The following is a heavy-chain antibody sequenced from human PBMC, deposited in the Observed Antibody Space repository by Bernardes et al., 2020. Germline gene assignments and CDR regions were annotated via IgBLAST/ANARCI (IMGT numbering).Heavy chain of an antibody. CDR3: ARDLISAYYDFWSGYPRNYYGMDV. D-gene: IGHD3-3*01. J-gene: IGHJ6*02. CDR1: GYTFTGYY. CDR2: INPNSGGT. V-gene: IGHV1-2*04. Sequence: ASMKVSCKASGYTFTGYYMHWVRQAPGQGLEWMGWINPNSGGTNYAQKFQGWVTMTRDTSISTAYMELSRLRSDDTAVYYCARDLISAYYDFWSGYPRNYYGMDVWGQGTTVTVSS.